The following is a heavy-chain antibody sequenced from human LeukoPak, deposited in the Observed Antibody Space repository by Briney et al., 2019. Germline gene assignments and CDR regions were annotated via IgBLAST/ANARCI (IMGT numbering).Heavy chain of an antibody. J-gene: IGHJ3*02. D-gene: IGHD4-17*01. CDR1: GFTVSSTY. Sequence: PGGSLRLSCAASGFTVSSTYMSWVRQAPGKGLEWVSVIYSGGSTYYADSVKGRFTISRDNSKNTLYLQMNSLRAEDTAVYYCARRGVTTGEAFDIWGQGTLVTVSS. CDR2: IYSGGST. V-gene: IGHV3-53*01. CDR3: ARRGVTTGEAFDI.